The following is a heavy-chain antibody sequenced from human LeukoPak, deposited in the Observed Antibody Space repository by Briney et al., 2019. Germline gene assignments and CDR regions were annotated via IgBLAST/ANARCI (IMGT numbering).Heavy chain of an antibody. D-gene: IGHD3-22*01. V-gene: IGHV1-24*01. CDR3: AKGITMIVVQGAFDI. J-gene: IGHJ3*02. Sequence: ASVKVSCKVSGYTLTELSMHWVRQAPGKGLEWMGGFDPEDGETIYAQKFQGRVTMTEDTSTDTAYMELSSLRAEDTALYYCAKGITMIVVQGAFDIWGQGTMVTVSS. CDR1: GYTLTELS. CDR2: FDPEDGET.